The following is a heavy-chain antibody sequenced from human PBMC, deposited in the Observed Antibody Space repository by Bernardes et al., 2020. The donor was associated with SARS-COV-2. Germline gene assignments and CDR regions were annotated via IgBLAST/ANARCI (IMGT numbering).Heavy chain of an antibody. CDR2: IFYSGNT. D-gene: IGHD1-26*01. V-gene: IGHV4-39*01. Sequence: SETLSLTCTVSGGSISSSDYYWGWIRQPPGKGLEWIGLIFYSGNTYYNPSLKSRVTISVDTSKNQFSLKLNSVTAADTAVYFCARQELHPLGYFYGFDFWGLGTTVTVS. CDR1: GGSISSSDYY. CDR3: ARQELHPLGYFYGFDF. J-gene: IGHJ6*02.